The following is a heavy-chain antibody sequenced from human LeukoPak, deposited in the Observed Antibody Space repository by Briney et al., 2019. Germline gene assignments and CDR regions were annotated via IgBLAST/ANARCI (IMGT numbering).Heavy chain of an antibody. CDR2: IYNSGST. CDR3: ARHRVVVTAIRAFDY. D-gene: IGHD2-21*02. Sequence: PSETLSLTCTVSGGSISNYYWSWIRQPPGKGLEWIGYIYNSGSTNYNPSLKSRVTISVDTSKNQFSLKLSSVTAADTAVYYCARHRVVVTAIRAFDYWGQGTLVTVSS. V-gene: IGHV4-59*08. CDR1: GGSISNYY. J-gene: IGHJ4*02.